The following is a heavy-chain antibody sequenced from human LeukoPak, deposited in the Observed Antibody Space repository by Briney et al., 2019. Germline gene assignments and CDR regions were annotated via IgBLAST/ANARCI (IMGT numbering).Heavy chain of an antibody. Sequence: SETLSLACTVSGGSISNYYWSWIRQPPGKGLEWIGYIYYTGSTNYNPSLTSRVNISVDTSKNQFSLNLTSVTAADTAVYYCARWGSIAVARFDYWGQGTLVTVSS. CDR2: IYYTGST. D-gene: IGHD6-6*01. CDR3: ARWGSIAVARFDY. CDR1: GGSISNYY. V-gene: IGHV4-59*01. J-gene: IGHJ4*02.